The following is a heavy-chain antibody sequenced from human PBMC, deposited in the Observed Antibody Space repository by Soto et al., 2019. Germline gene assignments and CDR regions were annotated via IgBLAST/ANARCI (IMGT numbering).Heavy chain of an antibody. J-gene: IGHJ3*01. D-gene: IGHD6-19*01. Sequence: QVQLVQSGAEVKKPGSSVKLSCKASGGTLNKHAITWVRRAPGQGLEWLGGIIPMFGIPNYPQKFQGRVTSTADHSTNTAHMELSSLTSDDTAVYFCARGGTSGWLKGAYDVWGQGTMVTVS. CDR1: GGTLNKHA. CDR2: IIPMFGIP. V-gene: IGHV1-69*17. CDR3: ARGGTSGWLKGAYDV.